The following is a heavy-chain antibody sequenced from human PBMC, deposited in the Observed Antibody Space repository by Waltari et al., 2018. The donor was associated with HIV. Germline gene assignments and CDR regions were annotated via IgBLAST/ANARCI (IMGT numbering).Heavy chain of an antibody. Sequence: QVQLHESGPGMVKPSEILSLTCAVSGYSISSDYSWGWIRQPPGKGLAWIGSASRSGSTYYSPSLKSRVTISLDTSKEQFSLKLNSVAAADTAVYYCGSGSRRGHSHGIDYWGQGTLVTVSS. J-gene: IGHJ4*02. CDR2: ASRSGST. V-gene: IGHV4-38-2*01. CDR1: GYSISSDYS. D-gene: IGHD5-18*01. CDR3: GSGSRRGHSHGIDY.